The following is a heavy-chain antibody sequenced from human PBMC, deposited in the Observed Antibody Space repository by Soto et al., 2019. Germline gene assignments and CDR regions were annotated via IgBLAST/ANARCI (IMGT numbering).Heavy chain of an antibody. D-gene: IGHD3-10*01. V-gene: IGHV3-21*01. CDR3: ARVRRDDYIDY. CDR1: GFTISRYS. J-gene: IGHJ4*02. CDR2: ISSSSSYI. Sequence: PGRSLRLSCAASGFTISRYSMKWVHQAPGKGLEWVSSISSSSSYIYYADSVKGRFTISRDKAKTSIYPQMNSLRAEATAVYDCARVRRDDYIDYWGQGTLVTVSS.